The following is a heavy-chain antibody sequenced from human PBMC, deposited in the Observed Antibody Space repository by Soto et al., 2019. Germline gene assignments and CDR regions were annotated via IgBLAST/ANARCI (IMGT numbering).Heavy chain of an antibody. Sequence: QVQLVQSGAVVKKPGASVKVSCKASGYTFTSYGIGWVRQAPGQGLEWMGWINTNNGNTNSAQRLQGRVTMTADTSTRTGYMEWRSLRSDDTAIYYCARDLLGSFDVWGQGTMVTISS. CDR2: INTNNGNT. CDR3: ARDLLGSFDV. D-gene: IGHD2-15*01. CDR1: GYTFTSYG. V-gene: IGHV1-18*01. J-gene: IGHJ3*01.